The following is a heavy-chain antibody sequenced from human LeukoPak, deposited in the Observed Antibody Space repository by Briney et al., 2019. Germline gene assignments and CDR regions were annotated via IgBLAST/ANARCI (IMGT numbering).Heavy chain of an antibody. J-gene: IGHJ5*02. D-gene: IGHD1-7*01. CDR3: ARVDWNYFWFDP. CDR1: GYTFTSYG. CDR2: ISAYNGNT. V-gene: IGHV1-18*01. Sequence: ASVKVSCKASGYTFTSYGISWVRQAPGQGLEWMGWISAYNGNTNYAQKLQGRVTMTTDTSTSTAYMELRSLRSDDTAVYYCARVDWNYFWFDPGAREPWSPSPQ.